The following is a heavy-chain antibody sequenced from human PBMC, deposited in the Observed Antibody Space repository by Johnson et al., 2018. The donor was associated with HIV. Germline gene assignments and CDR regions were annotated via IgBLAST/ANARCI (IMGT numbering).Heavy chain of an antibody. CDR2: IKSDGTST. D-gene: IGHD3-10*01. Sequence: EVQLVESGGGLVQPGGSLRLSCVASGISFSSYWMHWVRQAPGKGLVWVSRIKSDGTSTNYADSVKARFTIPRDNAKDTLYLQLNSLRAEDTAVYYCARAVTPFGDWEAFDIWGQGTMVTVSS. CDR3: ARAVTPFGDWEAFDI. J-gene: IGHJ3*02. V-gene: IGHV3-74*01. CDR1: GISFSSYW.